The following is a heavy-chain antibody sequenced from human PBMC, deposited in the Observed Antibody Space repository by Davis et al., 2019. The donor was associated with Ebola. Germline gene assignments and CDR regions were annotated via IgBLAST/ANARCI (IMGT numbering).Heavy chain of an antibody. V-gene: IGHV3-74*01. CDR2: INSDGSST. J-gene: IGHJ4*02. D-gene: IGHD7-27*01. CDR3: ATDRNWDFDY. CDR1: GFTFSSYW. Sequence: HTGGSLRLSCAASGFTFSSYWMHWVRQAPGKGLVWVSRINSDGSSTTYADSVKGRFTISRDNAKNSLYLQMNSLRDEDTAVYYCATDRNWDFDYWGQGTLVTVSS.